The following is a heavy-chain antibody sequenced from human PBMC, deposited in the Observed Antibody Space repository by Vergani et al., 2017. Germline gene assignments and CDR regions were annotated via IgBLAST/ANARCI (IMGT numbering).Heavy chain of an antibody. J-gene: IGHJ1*01. CDR2: IIPIFGTA. CDR3: AGVAVPAAIQLRYFQH. Sequence: QVQLVQSGAEVKKPGSSVTVSCKASGGTFSSYAISWVRQAPGQGLEWMGGIIPIFGTANYAQKFQGRVTITADESTSAAYMELSSLRSEDTAVYYCAGVAVPAAIQLRYFQHWGQGTLVTVSS. D-gene: IGHD2-2*02. V-gene: IGHV1-69*13. CDR1: GGTFSSYA.